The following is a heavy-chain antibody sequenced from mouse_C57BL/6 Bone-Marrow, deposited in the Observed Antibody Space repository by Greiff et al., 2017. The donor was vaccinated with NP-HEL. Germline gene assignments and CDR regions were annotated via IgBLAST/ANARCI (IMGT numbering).Heavy chain of an antibody. D-gene: IGHD2-4*01. CDR3: ARWNYDCDDGYWYFDV. CDR1: GYTFTSYW. V-gene: IGHV1-59*01. CDR2: IDPSDSYT. J-gene: IGHJ1*03. Sequence: QVQLKQPGAELVRPGTSVKLSCKASGYTFTSYWMHWVKQRPGQGLEWIGVIDPSDSYTNYNQKFKGKATLTVDTSSSTAYMQLSSLTSEDSAVYYCARWNYDCDDGYWYFDVWGTGTTVTVSS.